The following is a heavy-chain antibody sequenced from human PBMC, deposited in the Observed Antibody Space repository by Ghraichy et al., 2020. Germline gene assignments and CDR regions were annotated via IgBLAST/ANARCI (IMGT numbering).Heavy chain of an antibody. D-gene: IGHD3-10*01. CDR2: IYYSANT. J-gene: IGHJ4*02. Sequence: SQTLSLTCTVSGGSISSSSYYWGWIRQPPGKGLEWIGSIYYSANTYYNPSLKSRVTISVDTSKNQFSLKLSSVTAADTAVYYCASLYFLITMVQGVKGYYFDYWGQGALVTVSS. CDR1: GGSISSSSYY. CDR3: ASLYFLITMVQGVKGYYFDY. V-gene: IGHV4-39*01.